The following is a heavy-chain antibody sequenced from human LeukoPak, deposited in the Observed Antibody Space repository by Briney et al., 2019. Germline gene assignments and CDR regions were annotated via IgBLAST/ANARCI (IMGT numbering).Heavy chain of an antibody. CDR1: GFTFSTYS. Sequence: GGSLRLSCAASGFTFSTYSMNWVRQAPGKGLEWVSYIGRSSSPIYYADSVKGRFTISRDNAKNSLYLQMNSLRAEDTAVYYCARGPTRANSSDYWGQGTLVTVSS. J-gene: IGHJ4*02. V-gene: IGHV3-48*01. CDR2: IGRSSSPI. D-gene: IGHD2/OR15-2a*01. CDR3: ARGPTRANSSDY.